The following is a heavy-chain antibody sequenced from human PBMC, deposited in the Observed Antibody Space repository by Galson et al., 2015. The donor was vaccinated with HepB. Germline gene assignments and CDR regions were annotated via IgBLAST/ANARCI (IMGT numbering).Heavy chain of an antibody. CDR2: IRSRAYDGTT. J-gene: IGHJ3*02. D-gene: IGHD2-2*01. V-gene: IGHV3-49*03. Sequence: SLRLSCATSGFTFGDVVMSWFRQAPGKGLEWVGFIRSRAYDGTTEYAASVKGRFTISRDDSKSIAYLQMNSLKTEDTAVYYCTSILGYCSSTSCHDEAFDIWGQGTMVTVSS. CDR1: GFTFGDVV. CDR3: TSILGYCSSTSCHDEAFDI.